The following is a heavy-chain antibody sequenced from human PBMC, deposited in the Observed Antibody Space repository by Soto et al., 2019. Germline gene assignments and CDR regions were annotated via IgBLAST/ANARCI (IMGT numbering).Heavy chain of an antibody. V-gene: IGHV3-48*03. CDR1: GFTFSSYE. D-gene: IGHD3-10*01. CDR2: ISSSGSTI. J-gene: IGHJ4*02. CDR3: ASWVYYGSGSYPFDY. Sequence: ESGGGLVQPGGSLRLSCAASGFTFSSYEMNWVRQAPGKGLEWVSYISSSGSTIYYADSVKGRFTISRDNAKNSLYLQMNSLRAEDTAVYYCASWVYYGSGSYPFDYWGQGTLVTVSS.